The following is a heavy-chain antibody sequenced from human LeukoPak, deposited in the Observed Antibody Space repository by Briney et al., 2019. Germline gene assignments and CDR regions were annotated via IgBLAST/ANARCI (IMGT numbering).Heavy chain of an antibody. D-gene: IGHD4-17*01. CDR2: ISSSSSTI. CDR1: GFTFSSYS. V-gene: IGHV3-48*01. J-gene: IGHJ3*02. Sequence: GGSLRLSCAASGFTFSSYSMNWVRQAPGKGLEWVSYISSSSSTIYYADSVKGRFTISRDNAKNSLYLQMNSLRAEDTAVYYCARDKNDYGDYWASVDAFDIWGQGTMVTVSS. CDR3: ARDKNDYGDYWASVDAFDI.